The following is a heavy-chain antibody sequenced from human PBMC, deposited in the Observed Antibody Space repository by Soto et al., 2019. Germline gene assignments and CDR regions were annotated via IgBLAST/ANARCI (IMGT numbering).Heavy chain of an antibody. D-gene: IGHD3-3*01. CDR1: GYTFTSYD. CDR3: ARRFLEWLGWFDP. Sequence: ASVTVSCQASGYTFTSYDINWVRQATGQGLEWMGWMNPNSGNTGYAQKFQGRVTMTRNTSISTAYMELSSLRSEDTAVYYCARRFLEWLGWFDPWGQGTLVTVSS. V-gene: IGHV1-8*01. J-gene: IGHJ5*02. CDR2: MNPNSGNT.